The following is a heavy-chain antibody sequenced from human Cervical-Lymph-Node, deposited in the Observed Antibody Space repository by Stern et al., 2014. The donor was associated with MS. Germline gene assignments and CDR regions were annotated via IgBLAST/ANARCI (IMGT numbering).Heavy chain of an antibody. J-gene: IGHJ4*02. CDR1: GYNFISHW. CDR2: IYPGDSDV. D-gene: IGHD2-21*01. CDR3: ARWSVACDY. V-gene: IGHV5-51*03. Sequence: EVQLVESGAELKKPGESLKISCPTSGYNFISHWIAWVRQVPGKGLEWIGIIYPGDSDVRYSPSFQGHVPISIDKSITTAYLQWNSLKASDTAVYYCARWSVACDYWGQGALITVSS.